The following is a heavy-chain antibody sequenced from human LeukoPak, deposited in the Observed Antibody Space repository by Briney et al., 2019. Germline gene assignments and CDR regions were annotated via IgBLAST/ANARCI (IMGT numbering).Heavy chain of an antibody. J-gene: IGHJ4*02. Sequence: SETLSLTCAVYGGSFSGYYWSWIRQPPGKGLEWIGEINHSGSTNYNPSLKSRVTISVDTSKNQFSLKLSSVTAADTAVYYCARGPAGVGATDYWGQGTLVTVSS. D-gene: IGHD1-26*01. CDR1: GGSFSGYY. CDR3: ARGPAGVGATDY. V-gene: IGHV4-34*01. CDR2: INHSGST.